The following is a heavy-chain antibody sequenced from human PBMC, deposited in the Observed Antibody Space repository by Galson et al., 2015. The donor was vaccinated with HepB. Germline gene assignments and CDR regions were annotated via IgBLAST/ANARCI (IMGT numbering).Heavy chain of an antibody. D-gene: IGHD3-3*01. Sequence: SLRLSCAASGFTFSDYYMSWIRQAPGKGLEWVSYISSSSSYTNYADSVKGRFTISRDNSKNTLYLQMSSLRAEDTAVYYCVTTGWDYDFWSGQGWGQGTLVTVSS. J-gene: IGHJ4*02. CDR2: ISSSSSYT. CDR3: VTTGWDYDFWSGQG. CDR1: GFTFSDYY. V-gene: IGHV3-11*06.